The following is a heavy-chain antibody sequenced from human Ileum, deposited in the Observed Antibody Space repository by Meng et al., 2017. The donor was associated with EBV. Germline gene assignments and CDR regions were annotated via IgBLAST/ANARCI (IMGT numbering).Heavy chain of an antibody. V-gene: IGHV4-34*01. D-gene: IGHD4-23*01. J-gene: IGHJ5*02. Sequence: QVQVQLGGAGLLKPSETLSLTCAVYGGSFTNYYWTWIRQPPGKGLELIGEIDHSGSTKYNPSLKGRVTISLDTSNNQFSLKLNSVTAADTALYYCARYGRCSGNSFYCFDPWGQGSLVTVSS. CDR2: IDHSGST. CDR3: ARYGRCSGNSFYCFDP. CDR1: GGSFTNYY.